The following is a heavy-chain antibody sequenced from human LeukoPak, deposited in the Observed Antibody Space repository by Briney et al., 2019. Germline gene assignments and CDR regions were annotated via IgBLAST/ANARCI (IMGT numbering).Heavy chain of an antibody. Sequence: GASVKVSCKASGYTFTSYGISWVRQAPGQGLEWMGWIGAYNGNTNYAQKLQGRVTMTTDTSTSTAYMELRSLRSDDTAVYYCARRIVGATLRGNWFDPWGQGTLVTVSS. D-gene: IGHD1-26*01. V-gene: IGHV1-18*01. J-gene: IGHJ5*02. CDR2: IGAYNGNT. CDR3: ARRIVGATLRGNWFDP. CDR1: GYTFTSYG.